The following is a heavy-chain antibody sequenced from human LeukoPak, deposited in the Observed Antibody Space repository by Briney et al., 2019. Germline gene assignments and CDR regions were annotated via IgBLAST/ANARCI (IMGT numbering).Heavy chain of an antibody. V-gene: IGHV4-4*02. CDR2: IYHSGST. CDR1: GGSISSINW. CDR3: TREGRNSGATYQAFDI. D-gene: IGHD4/OR15-4a*01. J-gene: IGHJ3*02. Sequence: PSETLSLTCAVSGGSISSINWWNWVRQPPGKGLAWIGEIYHSGSTNYNPSLKSRATISVDTSKNQLSLKLNSVTAADTAVYYCTREGRNSGATYQAFDIWGQGTMVTVSS.